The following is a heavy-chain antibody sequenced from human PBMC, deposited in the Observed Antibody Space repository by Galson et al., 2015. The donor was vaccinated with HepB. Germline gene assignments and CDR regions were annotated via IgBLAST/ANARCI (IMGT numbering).Heavy chain of an antibody. CDR3: AKDPDYYDSVDY. CDR2: ISSSSSYT. J-gene: IGHJ4*02. Sequence: SLRLSCAASGFTFSDYYMSWIRQAPGKGLEWVSYISSSSSYTNYADSVKGRFTISRDNSKNTLYLQMNSLRAEDTAVYYCAKDPDYYDSVDYWGQGTLVTVSS. D-gene: IGHD3-22*01. CDR1: GFTFSDYY. V-gene: IGHV3-11*05.